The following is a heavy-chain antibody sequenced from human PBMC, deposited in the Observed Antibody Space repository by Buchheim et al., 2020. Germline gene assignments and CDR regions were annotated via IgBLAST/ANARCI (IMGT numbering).Heavy chain of an antibody. D-gene: IGHD2-21*02. Sequence: QVQLVQSGAEVKKPGSSVKVSCKASGGTFDNYAIVWVRQAPGQGLEWVGGIIPFSDSTNYGQNFQGRVTITADKSTGTAYMELYRLRSGDTAVYYWAGDETYCGGDCYYGWFAPWGQGTL. CDR3: AGDETYCGGDCYYGWFAP. J-gene: IGHJ5*02. CDR2: IIPFSDST. V-gene: IGHV1-69*06. CDR1: GGTFDNYA.